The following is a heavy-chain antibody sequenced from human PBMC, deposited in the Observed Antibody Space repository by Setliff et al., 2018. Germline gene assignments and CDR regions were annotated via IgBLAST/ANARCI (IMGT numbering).Heavy chain of an antibody. CDR1: GVSITSGHY. J-gene: IGHJ3*02. CDR2: IHQRGRT. CDR3: ASPGRDNLDSPFDAFDI. D-gene: IGHD3-3*01. V-gene: IGHV4-38-2*01. Sequence: SETLSLTCGVSGVSITSGHYWGWIRQSPGKGPEWLATIHQRGRTYYNPSLNSRVTISLDTSNNHFSLKLRSVTAEDSAVYYCASPGRDNLDSPFDAFDIWGQGTKVTVSS.